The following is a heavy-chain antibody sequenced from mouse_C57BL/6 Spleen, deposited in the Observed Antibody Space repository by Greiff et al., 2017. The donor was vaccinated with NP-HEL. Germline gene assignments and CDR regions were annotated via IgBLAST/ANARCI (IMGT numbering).Heavy chain of an antibody. Sequence: VQLQQSGPELVKPGASVKISCKASGYAFSSSWMNWVKQRPGQGLEWIGRIYPGDGDTNYNGKFKGKATLTADKSSSTAYMQLSSLTSEDSAVYFCAGSYYDYDPYFDYWGKGTTLTVSS. J-gene: IGHJ2*01. D-gene: IGHD2-4*01. CDR2: IYPGDGDT. V-gene: IGHV1-82*01. CDR1: GYAFSSSW. CDR3: AGSYYDYDPYFDY.